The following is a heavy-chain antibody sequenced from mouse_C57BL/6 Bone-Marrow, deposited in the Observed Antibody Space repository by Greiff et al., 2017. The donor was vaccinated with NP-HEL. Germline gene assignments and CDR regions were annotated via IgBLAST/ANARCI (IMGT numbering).Heavy chain of an antibody. D-gene: IGHD2-3*01. CDR3: ARNDGYYFYWYFDV. J-gene: IGHJ1*03. V-gene: IGHV5-17*01. Sequence: EVQVVESGGGLVKPGGSLKLSCAASGFTFSDYGMHWVRQAPEKGLEWVAYISSGSSTIYYADTVKGRFTISRDNAKNTLFLQMTSLRSEDTAMYYCARNDGYYFYWYFDVWGTGTTVTVSS. CDR1: GFTFSDYG. CDR2: ISSGSSTI.